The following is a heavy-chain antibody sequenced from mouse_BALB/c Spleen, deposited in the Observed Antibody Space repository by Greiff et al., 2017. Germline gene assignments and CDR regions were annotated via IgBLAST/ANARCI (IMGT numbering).Heavy chain of an antibody. CDR3: ARDRYDGDYYAMDY. V-gene: IGHV2-9*02. CDR2: IWAGGST. CDR1: GFSLTSYG. J-gene: IGHJ4*01. D-gene: IGHD2-14*01. Sequence: VQRVESGPGLVAPSQSLSITCTVSGFSLTSYGVHWVRQPPGKGLEWLGVIWAGGSTNYNSALMSRLSISKDNSKSQVFLKMNSLQTDDTAMYYCARDRYDGDYYAMDYWGQGTSVTVSS.